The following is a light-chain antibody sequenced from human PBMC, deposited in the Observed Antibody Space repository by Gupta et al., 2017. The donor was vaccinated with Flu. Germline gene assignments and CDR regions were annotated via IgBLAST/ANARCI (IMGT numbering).Light chain of an antibody. V-gene: IGKV1-39*01. CDR3: QQTHSLPWT. J-gene: IGKJ1*01. Sequence: PSSLSASAGDRVTITCRASLNITRYLNRYQHKLGEAPNLLIHSVSTLQGGVPSRFSGRGSGTDFTLTISRLQPEDFATYYCQQTHSLPWTFGEGTRVDMK. CDR1: LNITRY. CDR2: SVS.